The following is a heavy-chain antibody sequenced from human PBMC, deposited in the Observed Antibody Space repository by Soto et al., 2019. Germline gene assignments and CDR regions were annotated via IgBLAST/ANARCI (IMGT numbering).Heavy chain of an antibody. J-gene: IGHJ5*02. CDR2: ITSDGSTT. D-gene: IGHD6-13*01. Sequence: GGSVRLSCAASGFTFWNYWMHWVRQALGKGLVWVARITSDGSTTNYADSVKGRFTISRDNAKSTLHLQMNSLRAEDTAVYYCATLFQQPRHWFDPWGQGTLVTVAS. CDR3: ATLFQQPRHWFDP. V-gene: IGHV3-74*01. CDR1: GFTFWNYW.